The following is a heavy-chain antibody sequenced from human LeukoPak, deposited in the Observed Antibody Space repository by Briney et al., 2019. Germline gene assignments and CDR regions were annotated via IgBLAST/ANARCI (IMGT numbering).Heavy chain of an antibody. D-gene: IGHD3-3*01. CDR2: IKHDGSDK. Sequence: GGSLRLSCVVSGFTFTTFSMTWARQAHGKGLEWVAGIKHDGSDKYYVDSVKGRFTISRDNAKNSLYLQMNSLRAEDTAVYYCARLREIPVFGVVTKSTSYFDYWGQGTLVTVSP. CDR3: ARLREIPVFGVVTKSTSYFDY. V-gene: IGHV3-7*01. CDR1: GFTFTTFS. J-gene: IGHJ4*02.